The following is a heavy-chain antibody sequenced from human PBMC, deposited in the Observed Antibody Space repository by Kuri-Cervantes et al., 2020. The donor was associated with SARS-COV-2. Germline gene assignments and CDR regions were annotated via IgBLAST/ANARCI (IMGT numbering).Heavy chain of an antibody. CDR1: GGSISSYY. V-gene: IGHV4-59*01. Sequence: SETLSLTCTVSGGSISSYYWSWIRQPPGKGLEWFGYIYYSGSTNYNPSLKSRVTVSVDTSKNQFSLKLSSVTAADTAVYYCARVLSGPRSFDYWGQGTLVTVSS. CDR3: ARVLSGPRSFDY. CDR2: IYYSGST. D-gene: IGHD3-3*01. J-gene: IGHJ4*02.